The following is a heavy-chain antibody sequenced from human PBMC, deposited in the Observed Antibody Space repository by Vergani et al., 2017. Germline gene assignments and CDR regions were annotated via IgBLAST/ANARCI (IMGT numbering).Heavy chain of an antibody. CDR2: ISYDGRQK. Sequence: QVHLVESGGGVVQPGRSLRLSCVVSGFTSRYYGMHWVRKAPGQGLEWVAVISYDGRQKYYADAVKGRFTISRDNSKSTLYLQMNSLRTEDTAVYYCATKSCGTPGCQIGYFREWGQGTLVTVSS. V-gene: IGHV3-30*03. D-gene: IGHD1-1*01. J-gene: IGHJ1*01. CDR3: ATKSCGTPGCQIGYFRE. CDR1: GFTSRYYG.